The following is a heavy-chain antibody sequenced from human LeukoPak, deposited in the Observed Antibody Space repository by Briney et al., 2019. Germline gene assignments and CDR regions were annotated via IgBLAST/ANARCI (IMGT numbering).Heavy chain of an antibody. CDR3: AREGQQLDWFDP. V-gene: IGHV3-74*01. CDR1: GFTFSSYW. D-gene: IGHD6-13*01. J-gene: IGHJ5*02. CDR2: INSDGSST. Sequence: PGGSLRLSCAASGFTFSSYWMHWARQAPGKGLVWVSRINSDGSSTSYADSVKGRFTISRDSAKNTLYLQMNSLRAEDTAVYYCAREGQQLDWFDPWGQGTLVTVSS.